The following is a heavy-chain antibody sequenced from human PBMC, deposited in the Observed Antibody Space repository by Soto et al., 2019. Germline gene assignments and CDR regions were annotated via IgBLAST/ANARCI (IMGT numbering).Heavy chain of an antibody. J-gene: IGHJ4*02. CDR2: VSFDVTNK. V-gene: IGHV3-30*04. CDR3: ARDQTGITTTGGGRIDH. D-gene: IGHD1-20*01. Sequence: QVQLVESGGGVVQPGRSLSLSGAASGFTLSTHAMHWVRQAPGKGLECVAIVSFDVTNKYYADSVKGRFTISRDNSKNTLYLQMSGLTPEDTAVYYCARDQTGITTTGGGRIDHWGQGTMVTVSS. CDR1: GFTLSTHA.